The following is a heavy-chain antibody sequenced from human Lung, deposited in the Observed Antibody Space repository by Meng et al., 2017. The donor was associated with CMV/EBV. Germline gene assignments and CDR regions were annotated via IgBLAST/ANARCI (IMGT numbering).Heavy chain of an antibody. CDR2: IKSKSDGVTT. J-gene: IGHJ6*02. V-gene: IGHV3-15*01. Sequence: GESLKISCAASGFTFSTAWMNWVRQAPGKGLEWVGRIKSKSDGVTTDYAAPVKGRFTISRDDSKNTLYLQMNSLKSEDTAVYYCATVPLICRGNSCYKNMDVXGQGXSVTVSS. CDR1: GFTFSTAW. D-gene: IGHD2-2*02. CDR3: ATVPLICRGNSCYKNMDV.